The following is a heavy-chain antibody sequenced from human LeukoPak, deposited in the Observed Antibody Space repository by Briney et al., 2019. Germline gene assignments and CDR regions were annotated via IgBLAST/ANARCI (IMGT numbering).Heavy chain of an antibody. V-gene: IGHV3-33*06. D-gene: IGHD2-2*02. CDR3: AKSNDCSSTSCYTGGFDY. J-gene: IGHJ4*02. Sequence: GGSLRLSCAASGFTFSSYGMHWVRQAPGKGLEWVAVIWYDGSNKYYADSVKGRFTISRDNSKNTLHLQMNSLRAEDTAVYYCAKSNDCSSTSCYTGGFDYWGQGTLVTVSS. CDR1: GFTFSSYG. CDR2: IWYDGSNK.